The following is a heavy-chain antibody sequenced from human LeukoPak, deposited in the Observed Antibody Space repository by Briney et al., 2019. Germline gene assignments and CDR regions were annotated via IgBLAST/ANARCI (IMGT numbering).Heavy chain of an antibody. D-gene: IGHD2-15*01. CDR1: GYTFTGYY. Sequence: ASVKVSCKASGYTFTGYYMHWVRQAPGQGLEWMGRINPNSGGTNYAQKFQGRVTMTRDTSISTAYMELSRLRSDDTAVYYCASCPSLGGGYCSGGSCCHGFEYWGQGTLVTVSS. CDR2: INPNSGGT. J-gene: IGHJ4*02. CDR3: ASCPSLGGGYCSGGSCCHGFEY. V-gene: IGHV1-2*06.